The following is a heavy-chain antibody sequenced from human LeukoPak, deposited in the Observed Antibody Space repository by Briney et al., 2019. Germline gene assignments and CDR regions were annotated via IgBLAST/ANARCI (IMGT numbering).Heavy chain of an antibody. CDR1: GFSFSTYS. Sequence: GGSLRLSCAASGFSFSTYSMNWVRQAPGKGLEWVSIIGSSGSHIYYADSMKGRFTISRDNAKNSLFLQMNSLRPEDTAVYYCAKLRGRGHITMIKVVTTDPFDYWGQGTLVTVSS. CDR2: IGSSGSHI. V-gene: IGHV3-21*04. D-gene: IGHD3-22*01. J-gene: IGHJ4*02. CDR3: AKLRGRGHITMIKVVTTDPFDY.